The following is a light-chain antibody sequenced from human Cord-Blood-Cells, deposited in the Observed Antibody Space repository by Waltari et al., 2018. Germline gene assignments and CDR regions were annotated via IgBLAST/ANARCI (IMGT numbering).Light chain of an antibody. CDR2: DGS. V-gene: IGLV2-14*03. CDR3: SSYTSSSTWV. Sequence: QSALTQPASVSGSPGQSITISCTGTSSDVGGYNYVPWYQQHPGKAPKLMIYDGSNRPSGVSNRFSGSKSGNTASLTISGLQAEDEADYYCSSYTSSSTWVFGGGTKLTVL. J-gene: IGLJ3*02. CDR1: SSDVGGYNY.